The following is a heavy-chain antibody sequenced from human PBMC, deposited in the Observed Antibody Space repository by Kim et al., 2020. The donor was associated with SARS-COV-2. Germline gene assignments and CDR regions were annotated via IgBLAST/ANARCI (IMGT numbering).Heavy chain of an antibody. CDR2: IYYSGST. CDR1: GGSISSYY. Sequence: SETLSLTCTVSGGSISSYYWSWIRQPPGKGLEWIGYIYYSGSTNYNPSLKSRVTISVDTSKNQFSLKLSSVTAADTAVYYCARQTRHYDILTGYYWKYFDYWGQGTLVTVSS. CDR3: ARQTRHYDILTGYYWKYFDY. J-gene: IGHJ4*02. V-gene: IGHV4-59*08. D-gene: IGHD3-9*01.